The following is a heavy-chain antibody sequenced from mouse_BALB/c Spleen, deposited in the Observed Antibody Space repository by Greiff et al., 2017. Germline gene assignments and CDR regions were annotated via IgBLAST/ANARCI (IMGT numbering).Heavy chain of an antibody. CDR1: GYTFTSYW. J-gene: IGHJ2*01. CDR2: IDPSDSYT. V-gene: IGHV1-69*02. D-gene: IGHD1-2*01. Sequence: QVQLQQPGAELVKPGASVKLSCKASGYTFTSYWMHWVKQRPGQGLEWIGEIDPSDSYTNYNQKFKGKATLTVDKSSSTAYMQLSSLTSEDSAVYYCARGDYGYYIDYWGQGTTLTVSS. CDR3: ARGDYGYYIDY.